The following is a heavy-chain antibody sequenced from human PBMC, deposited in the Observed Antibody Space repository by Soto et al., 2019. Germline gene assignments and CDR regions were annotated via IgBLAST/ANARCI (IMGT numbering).Heavy chain of an antibody. V-gene: IGHV3-23*01. J-gene: IGHJ4*02. Sequence: GGSLRLSCAASGFTFSSYAMSWVRQAPGKGLEWVSAISGSGGSTYYADSVKGRFTISRDNSKNTLYLQMNSLRAEDTAVYYCAKEVLMGWIQLWGPQGYFDYWGQGTLVTVSS. D-gene: IGHD5-18*01. CDR2: ISGSGGST. CDR3: AKEVLMGWIQLWGPQGYFDY. CDR1: GFTFSSYA.